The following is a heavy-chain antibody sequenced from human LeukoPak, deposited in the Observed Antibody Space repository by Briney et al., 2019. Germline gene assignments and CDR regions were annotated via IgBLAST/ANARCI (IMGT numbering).Heavy chain of an antibody. Sequence: SETLSFTCAVYGGSFSGYYWSWIRQPPGKGLEWIGEINHSGSTNYNPSLKSRVTISVDTSKNQFSLKLSSVTAADTAVYYCARGLRWWGQGTLVTVSS. CDR3: ARGLRW. CDR2: INHSGST. V-gene: IGHV4-34*01. CDR1: GGSFSGYY. J-gene: IGHJ4*02. D-gene: IGHD4-23*01.